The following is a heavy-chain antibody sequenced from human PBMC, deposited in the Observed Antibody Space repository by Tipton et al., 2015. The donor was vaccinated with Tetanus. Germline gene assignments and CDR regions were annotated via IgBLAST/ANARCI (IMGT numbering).Heavy chain of an antibody. Sequence: TLSLTCAVYGGSFSSGGYYWSWIRQPPGKGLEWIGYIYYSGSTNYNPSLKSRVTISVDTSKNQFSLKLSSVTAADTAVYYCARGGVGSSGWYYYYYYGMDVWGQGTTVTVSS. V-gene: IGHV4-61*08. D-gene: IGHD6-19*01. CDR2: IYYSGST. CDR1: GGSFSSGGYY. J-gene: IGHJ6*02. CDR3: ARGGVGSSGWYYYYYYGMDV.